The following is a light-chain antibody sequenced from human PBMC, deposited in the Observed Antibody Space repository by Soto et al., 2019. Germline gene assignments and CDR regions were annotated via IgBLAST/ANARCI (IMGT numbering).Light chain of an antibody. Sequence: EIVLTQSPGTLSLSPGERATLSCRASQSVSSSYLAWYQQKPGQAPWLLIYGASRRASGVPDRFSGSGSGTDFTLTISGLEPEYFHVCYCHQYESSHFTYGQGTRLDI. V-gene: IGKV3-20*01. CDR2: GAS. CDR3: HQYESSHFT. CDR1: QSVSSSY. J-gene: IGKJ5*01.